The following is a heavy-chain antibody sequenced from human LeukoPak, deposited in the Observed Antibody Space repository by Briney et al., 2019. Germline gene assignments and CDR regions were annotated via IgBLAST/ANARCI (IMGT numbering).Heavy chain of an antibody. CDR3: ARGYSSGWVDY. CDR2: TYYSGST. CDR1: GGSFSGYY. V-gene: IGHV4-59*01. Sequence: SETLSLTCAVYGGSFSGYYWSWIRQPPGKGLEWIGYTYYSGSTNYNPSLKSRVTISVDTSKNQFSLKLSSVTAADTAVYYCARGYSSGWVDYWGQGTLVTVSS. D-gene: IGHD6-19*01. J-gene: IGHJ4*02.